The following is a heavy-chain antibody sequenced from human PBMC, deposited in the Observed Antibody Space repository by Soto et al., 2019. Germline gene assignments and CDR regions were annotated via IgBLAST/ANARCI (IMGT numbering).Heavy chain of an antibody. CDR1: GGSIIGFY. Sequence: SETLSLTCTVSGGSIIGFYWSWMRQPPGKGLEWIGYIFYAGTTLYTPSLKSRVTISVDTSNNQFSLKLSSVTAADTAVYYCARDPSGDYVWGSYRWGDYYYGMDVWGQGTTVTVSS. CDR3: ARDPSGDYVWGSYRWGDYYYGMDV. J-gene: IGHJ6*02. D-gene: IGHD3-16*02. V-gene: IGHV4-59*01. CDR2: IFYAGTT.